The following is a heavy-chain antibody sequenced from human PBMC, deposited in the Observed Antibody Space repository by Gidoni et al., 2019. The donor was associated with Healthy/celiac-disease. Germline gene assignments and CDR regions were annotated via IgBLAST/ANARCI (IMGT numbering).Heavy chain of an antibody. V-gene: IGHV3-23*01. Sequence: EVQLLESGGGLVQPGGSLSLSCAASGFTFSSYALSWVRQAPGKGLEWVSAISGSGGSTYYADSVKGRFTISRDNSKNTLYLQMNSLRAEDTAVYYCAKDLSFRYFDWLGDYGMDVWGQGTTVTVSS. CDR1: GFTFSSYA. CDR2: ISGSGGST. D-gene: IGHD3-9*01. CDR3: AKDLSFRYFDWLGDYGMDV. J-gene: IGHJ6*02.